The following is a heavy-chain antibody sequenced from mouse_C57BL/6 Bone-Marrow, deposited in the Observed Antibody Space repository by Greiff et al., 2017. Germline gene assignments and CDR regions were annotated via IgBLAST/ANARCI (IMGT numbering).Heavy chain of an antibody. CDR1: GFTFSSYT. D-gene: IGHD2-4*01. CDR2: ISGGGGNT. J-gene: IGHJ1*03. CDR3: ARGSYDYDDGWYFDV. Sequence: EVQRVESGGGLVKPGGSLKLSCAASGFTFSSYTMSWVRQTPEKRLEWVATISGGGGNTYYPDSVKGRFTISRDNAKNTLYLQMSSLRSEDTALYDCARGSYDYDDGWYFDVWGTGTTVTVSS. V-gene: IGHV5-9*01.